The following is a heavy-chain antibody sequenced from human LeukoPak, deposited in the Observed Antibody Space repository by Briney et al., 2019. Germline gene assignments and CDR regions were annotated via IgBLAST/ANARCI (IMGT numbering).Heavy chain of an antibody. Sequence: GGSLRLSCAASGFTFSSYAMSWVRQSPGKGLEWVSAISGSGGSTYYADSVKGRFTISRDNSKNTLYLQMNSLRAEDTAVYYCAKWNHDSSGYYDDAFDIWGQGTMVTVSS. CDR3: AKWNHDSSGYYDDAFDI. D-gene: IGHD3-22*01. CDR2: ISGSGGST. V-gene: IGHV3-23*01. CDR1: GFTFSSYA. J-gene: IGHJ3*02.